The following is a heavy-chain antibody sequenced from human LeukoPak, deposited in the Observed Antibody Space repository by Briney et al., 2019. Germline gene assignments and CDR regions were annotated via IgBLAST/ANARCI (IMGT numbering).Heavy chain of an antibody. CDR1: GGSISSSSYY. V-gene: IGHV4-39*07. J-gene: IGHJ5*02. CDR2: IYYSGST. D-gene: IGHD2-2*01. Sequence: SETLSLTCTVSGGSISSSSYYWGWIRQPPGKGLEWIGSIYYSGSTNYNPSLKSRVTISVDTSKNQFSLKLSSVTAADTAVYYCARTLGVVVPAAMNGWFDPWGQGTLVTVSS. CDR3: ARTLGVVVPAAMNGWFDP.